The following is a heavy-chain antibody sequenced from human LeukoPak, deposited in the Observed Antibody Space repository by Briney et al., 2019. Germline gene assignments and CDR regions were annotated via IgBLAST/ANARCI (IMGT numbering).Heavy chain of an antibody. CDR2: ISWNSGSI. J-gene: IGHJ5*02. Sequence: PGGSLRLSCAASGFTFDDYAMHWVRQAPGKGLGWVSGISWNSGSIGYADSVKGRFTISRDNAKKSLYLQMNSLRVEDMALYYCARWPEGPWGQGTLVTVSS. CDR3: ARWPEGP. D-gene: IGHD2-15*01. CDR1: GFTFDDYA. V-gene: IGHV3-9*03.